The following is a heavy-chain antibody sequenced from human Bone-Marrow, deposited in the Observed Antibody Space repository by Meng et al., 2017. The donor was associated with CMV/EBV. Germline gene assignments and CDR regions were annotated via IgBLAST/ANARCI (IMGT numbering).Heavy chain of an antibody. CDR2: ISYDGSNK. V-gene: IGHV3-30-3*01. CDR1: GFTFSSYA. J-gene: IGHJ6*02. CDR3: AKDRGQQWLDWAVMDV. Sequence: GESLKISCAASGFTFSSYAMHWVRQAPGKGLEWVAVISYDGSNKYYADSVKGRFTISRDNSKNTLYLQMNSLRAEDTAVYYCAKDRGQQWLDWAVMDVWGQGTTVTVSS. D-gene: IGHD3/OR15-3a*01.